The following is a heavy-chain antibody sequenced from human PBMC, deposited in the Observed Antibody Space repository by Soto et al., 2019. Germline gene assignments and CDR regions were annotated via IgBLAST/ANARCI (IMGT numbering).Heavy chain of an antibody. V-gene: IGHV3-9*01. CDR3: AKDKDDGYPIRGFDY. Sequence: PGGSLRLSCAASGFTFDDYAMHWVRQAPGKGLEWVSGISWNGGSIGYADSVKGRFTISRDNAKNSLYLQMNSLRAEDTALYYCAKDKDDGYPIRGFDYWGQGTLVTVSS. J-gene: IGHJ4*02. CDR1: GFTFDDYA. CDR2: ISWNGGSI. D-gene: IGHD5-12*01.